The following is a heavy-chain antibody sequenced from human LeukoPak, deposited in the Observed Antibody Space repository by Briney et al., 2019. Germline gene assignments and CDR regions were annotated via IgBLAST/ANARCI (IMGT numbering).Heavy chain of an antibody. Sequence: PGGSLRLSCAASGFTFSSYSMNWVRQAPGKGLEWVSSISSSSSYIYYADSVKGRFTISRDNAKNSLYLQMNSLRAEDTAVYYCAKEGPGLLQYYFDYWGQGTLVTVSS. CDR1: GFTFSSYS. V-gene: IGHV3-21*01. CDR2: ISSSSSYI. D-gene: IGHD2-15*01. J-gene: IGHJ4*02. CDR3: AKEGPGLLQYYFDY.